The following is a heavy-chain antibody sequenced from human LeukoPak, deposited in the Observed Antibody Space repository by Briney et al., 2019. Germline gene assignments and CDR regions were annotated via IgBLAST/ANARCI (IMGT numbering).Heavy chain of an antibody. Sequence: GSLRLSCAASGFTFSSYSMNWVRQAPGKGLEWVSSISSSSSYIYYADSVKGRFTISRDNAKNSLYLQMNSLRAEDTAVYYCARDLDIAERGDYWGQGTLVTVSS. D-gene: IGHD6-13*01. V-gene: IGHV3-21*01. CDR2: ISSSSSYI. CDR3: ARDLDIAERGDY. CDR1: GFTFSSYS. J-gene: IGHJ4*02.